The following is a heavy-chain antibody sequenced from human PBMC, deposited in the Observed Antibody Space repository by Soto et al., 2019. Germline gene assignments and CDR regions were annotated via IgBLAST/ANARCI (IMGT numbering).Heavy chain of an antibody. CDR1: GYTFTSYG. D-gene: IGHD3-10*01. Sequence: QVQLVQSGAEVKKPGASVKVSCKASGYTFTSYGISWVRQAPGQGLEWMGWISAYNGNTNYAQKLQGRVTKTTDTNTSTAYMELRSRRSDDTAVYYGARSGLLWFGELRTGVVDGWGQGTTVTVSS. CDR3: ARSGLLWFGELRTGVVDG. CDR2: ISAYNGNT. V-gene: IGHV1-18*01. J-gene: IGHJ6*02.